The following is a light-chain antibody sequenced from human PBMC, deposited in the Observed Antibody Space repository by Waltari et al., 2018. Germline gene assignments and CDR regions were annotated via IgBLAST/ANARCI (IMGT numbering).Light chain of an antibody. CDR1: STAAAAYDL. J-gene: IGLJ3*02. CDR3: SSYAGGSSLM. Sequence: QSALPQPPPASGHPGQSITISRTGISTAAAAYDLAFLYQQHPGKAPKPLIYDVTRRPSGVPDRFSGSKSDNTASLAVSGLQAEDEADYYCSSYAGGSSLMFGGGTKLTVL. CDR2: DVT. V-gene: IGLV2-8*01.